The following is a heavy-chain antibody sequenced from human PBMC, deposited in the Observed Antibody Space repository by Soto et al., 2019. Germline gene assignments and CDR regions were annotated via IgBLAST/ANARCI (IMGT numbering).Heavy chain of an antibody. Sequence: QLQLMHSGGEAKNPGASVKVSCEASGYSFSTYAISWLRQAPGQGLEWMGLITPNNGYTNYAQKFQGRLILTTDIPSSTAYMELTSLRYDDTAMYYCATSYDSGFDPWGQGTLVSVS. V-gene: IGHV1-18*01. CDR3: ATSYDSGFDP. J-gene: IGHJ5*02. CDR2: ITPNNGYT. CDR1: GYSFSTYA. D-gene: IGHD3-3*01.